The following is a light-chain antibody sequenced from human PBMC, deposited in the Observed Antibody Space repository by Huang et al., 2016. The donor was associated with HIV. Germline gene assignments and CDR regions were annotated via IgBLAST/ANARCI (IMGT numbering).Light chain of an antibody. CDR1: QSVSSY. Sequence: EIVLTQSPATLSLSPGERATLSCRASQSVSSYLAWYQQKPGQAPRLVIYDTSTRAAGLPARFSGSGSGTDFTLTISSLEPEDFAVYYCQQCDNWHWPFGQGTKVEIK. CDR3: QQCDNWHWP. J-gene: IGKJ1*01. V-gene: IGKV3-11*01. CDR2: DTS.